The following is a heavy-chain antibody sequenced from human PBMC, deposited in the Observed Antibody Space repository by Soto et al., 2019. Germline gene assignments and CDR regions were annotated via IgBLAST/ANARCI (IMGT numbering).Heavy chain of an antibody. CDR3: ARVVPGAEAWFGP. D-gene: IGHD2-2*01. Sequence: GASVKVSCKASGYSLSGYYLHWVRQAPGQGPEWLGWIRLYSDGTNYAQKFQGRVSMTTDTSTTTAYMELRSLRSDDTAVYYCARVVPGAEAWFGPWGQGTLVTVSS. J-gene: IGHJ5*02. V-gene: IGHV1-2*02. CDR2: IRLYSDGT. CDR1: GYSLSGYY.